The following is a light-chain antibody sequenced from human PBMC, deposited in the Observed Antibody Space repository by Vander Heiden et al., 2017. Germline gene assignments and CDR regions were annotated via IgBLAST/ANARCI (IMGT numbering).Light chain of an antibody. CDR3: QQCSNWPQT. Sequence: EIVLTQSPATLSLSPGERATLACRASQSVSSYLAWYQQKPGQAPRLLIYDASNRATGIPARFSGSGSGTDFTLTISSLEPEDIAVYYCQQCSNWPQTFGQGTKVXIK. CDR2: DAS. CDR1: QSVSSY. V-gene: IGKV3-11*01. J-gene: IGKJ1*01.